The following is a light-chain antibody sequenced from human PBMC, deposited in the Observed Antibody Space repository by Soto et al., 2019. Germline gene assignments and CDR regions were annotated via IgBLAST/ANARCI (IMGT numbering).Light chain of an antibody. Sequence: EIVLTQSPATLSLSPGERATLSCRASQSVGGFLAWYQQKSGQAPRLLIYDTSKRATGIPARFSGSGSGTDITLTISILDPEDVAIYHCQHRSNWPPMYTFGQGTKLEIK. V-gene: IGKV3-11*01. CDR3: QHRSNWPPMYT. CDR2: DTS. CDR1: QSVGGF. J-gene: IGKJ2*01.